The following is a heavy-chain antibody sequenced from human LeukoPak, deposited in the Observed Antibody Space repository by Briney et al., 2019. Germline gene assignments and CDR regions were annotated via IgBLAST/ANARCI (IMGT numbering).Heavy chain of an antibody. D-gene: IGHD3-10*01. Sequence: SDTLSLTCAVYGGSFSGYYWSWIRQPPGKGLEWIGEINHSGSTNYNPSLKSRVTISVDTSKNQFSLKLSSVTAADTAVYYCARRRYGSGSYSRFDYWGQGTLVTVSS. CDR1: GGSFSGYY. CDR2: INHSGST. CDR3: ARRRYGSGSYSRFDY. J-gene: IGHJ4*02. V-gene: IGHV4-34*01.